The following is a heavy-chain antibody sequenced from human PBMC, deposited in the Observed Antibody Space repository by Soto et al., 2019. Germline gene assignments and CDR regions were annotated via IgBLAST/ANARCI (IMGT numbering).Heavy chain of an antibody. CDR3: AKDRGDGYNTFDY. V-gene: IGHV3-23*01. D-gene: IGHD3-10*01. CDR1: VFTFSSYA. J-gene: IGHJ4*02. CDR2: ISGSGGST. Sequence: HPGGSLRLSCAASVFTFSSYAMSWVRQAPGKGLEWVSAISGSGGSTYYADSVKGRFTISRDNSKNTLYLQMNSLRAEDTAVYYCAKDRGDGYNTFDYWGQGTLVTVSS.